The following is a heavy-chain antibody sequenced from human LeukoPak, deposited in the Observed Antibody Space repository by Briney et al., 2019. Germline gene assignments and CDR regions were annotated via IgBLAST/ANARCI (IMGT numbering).Heavy chain of an antibody. CDR1: GFTFSSYS. D-gene: IGHD6-6*01. Sequence: PGGSLRLSCAASGFTFSSYSMNWVRQVPGKGLEWVSSISSSSTYIYYADSVKGRFTISRDNAKNSLYLQMSSLRAEDTAVYYCARDLSSSSTAYFQHWGQGTLVTVSS. CDR3: ARDLSSSSTAYFQH. CDR2: ISSSSTYI. V-gene: IGHV3-21*01. J-gene: IGHJ1*01.